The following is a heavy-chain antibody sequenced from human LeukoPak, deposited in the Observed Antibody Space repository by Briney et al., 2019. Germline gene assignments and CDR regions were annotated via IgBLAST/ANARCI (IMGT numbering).Heavy chain of an antibody. CDR1: GFTFSSYA. D-gene: IGHD3-9*01. V-gene: IGHV3-23*01. CDR2: ISGSGGST. J-gene: IGHJ3*02. CDR3: AKDWFITISLQDAFDI. Sequence: GGSLRLSCAASGFTFSSYAMSWVRQAPGKGLEWVSAISGSGGSTYYADSVKGRFTISRDNSKNTLYLQMNSLRAEDAAVYYCAKDWFITISLQDAFDIWGQGTMVTVSS.